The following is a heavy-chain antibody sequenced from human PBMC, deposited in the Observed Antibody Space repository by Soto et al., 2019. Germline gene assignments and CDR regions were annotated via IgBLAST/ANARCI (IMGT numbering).Heavy chain of an antibody. CDR1: GFNFPTFW. D-gene: IGHD3-16*02. Sequence: GESLKISCKHSGFNFPTFWIAWVRQMPGKGLEWMGTIYPDDSDTRYSPSFQGQVTISADKSIQTAYLQWGSLKASDSALCYFAIPPHYDYVSGSYRYNAFDVWGQGTVVT. CDR3: AIPPHYDYVSGSYRYNAFDV. J-gene: IGHJ3*01. CDR2: IYPDDSDT. V-gene: IGHV5-51*01.